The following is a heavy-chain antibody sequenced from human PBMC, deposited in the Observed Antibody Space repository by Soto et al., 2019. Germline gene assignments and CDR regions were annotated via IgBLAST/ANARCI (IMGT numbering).Heavy chain of an antibody. CDR3: TRPRYDGSGTPFDH. J-gene: IGHJ4*02. V-gene: IGHV3-74*01. CDR1: GFTFSSYW. Sequence: EVQLVESGGGLVQPGGSLRLSCAASGFTFSSYWMHWVRQAPGKGLVWVSRISGDGSSTTYADSVKGRFIISRDNGKNTVYLQMNSLRAEDTAVYYCTRPRYDGSGTPFDHWGQGTLVTVSS. D-gene: IGHD3-22*01. CDR2: ISGDGSST.